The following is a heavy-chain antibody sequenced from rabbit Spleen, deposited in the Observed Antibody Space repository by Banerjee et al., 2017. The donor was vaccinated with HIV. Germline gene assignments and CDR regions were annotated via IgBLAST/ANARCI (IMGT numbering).Heavy chain of an antibody. D-gene: IGHD1-1*01. Sequence: QEQLEESGGDLVKPGASLTLTCTASGVSFSFSNYMCWVRQAPGKGLEWIGCVDVGSSGFTYFANWAKGRFTISKTSSTTVTLKMTSLTAADTATYFCARDTATSFSSYGMDLWGQGTLVTVS. CDR2: VDVGSSGFT. J-gene: IGHJ6*01. V-gene: IGHV1S45*01. CDR1: GVSFSFSNY. CDR3: ARDTATSFSSYGMDL.